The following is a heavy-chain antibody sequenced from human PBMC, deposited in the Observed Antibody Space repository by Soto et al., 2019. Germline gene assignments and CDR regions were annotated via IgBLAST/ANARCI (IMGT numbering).Heavy chain of an antibody. CDR1: GFTFSSYV. CDR2: ISPTVHST. D-gene: IGHD2-8*01. V-gene: IGHV3-23*01. CDR3: AKYAGYYFDY. J-gene: IGHJ4*02. Sequence: EVHLLESGGGLVQPGGSLRLSCAASGFTFSSYVMTWVRQAPGKGLEWVSFISPTVHSTYYADSVKGRFTVSRDNSKNTLYLQMNSLRADDTAVYYCAKYAGYYFDYWGQGTLVTVSS.